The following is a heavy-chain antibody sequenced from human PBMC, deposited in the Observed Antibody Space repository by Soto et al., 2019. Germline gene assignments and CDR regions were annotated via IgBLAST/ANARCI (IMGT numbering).Heavy chain of an antibody. D-gene: IGHD3-22*01. Sequence: PGESLKISCKGSGYSFTSYWIGWVRQMPGKGLEWMGIIYPGDSDTRYSPSFQGQVTTSADKSISTAYLQWSSLKASDTAMYYCARGGVYYDSSGYYPSPFDYWGQGTLVTVSS. J-gene: IGHJ4*02. CDR2: IYPGDSDT. CDR3: ARGGVYYDSSGYYPSPFDY. CDR1: GYSFTSYW. V-gene: IGHV5-51*01.